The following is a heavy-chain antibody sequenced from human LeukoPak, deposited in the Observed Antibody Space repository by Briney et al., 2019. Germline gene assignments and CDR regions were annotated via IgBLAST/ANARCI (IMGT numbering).Heavy chain of an antibody. CDR1: GFTLSIYW. Sequence: GGSLRLSCAASGFTLSIYWMHWVRQGPGKGLVWVSCINSDGSRTTYADSVKGRFTISRDNAKNTLYLQMNTLRVEDTAVYYCARGSWSAADTNIDYWGQGTLVTVSS. J-gene: IGHJ4*02. CDR2: INSDGSRT. V-gene: IGHV3-74*01. CDR3: ARGSWSAADTNIDY. D-gene: IGHD6-13*01.